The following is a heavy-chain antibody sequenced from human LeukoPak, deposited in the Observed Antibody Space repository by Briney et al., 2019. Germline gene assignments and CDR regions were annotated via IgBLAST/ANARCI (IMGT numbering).Heavy chain of an antibody. CDR3: ARSVVTATPHYFQH. J-gene: IGHJ1*01. V-gene: IGHV3-30*04. CDR2: ISYDGSNK. CDR1: DFPFIGYT. D-gene: IGHD2-21*02. Sequence: GGSLRLSCAASDFPFIGYTMHWVRQAPGKGLEWVAVISYDGSNKDYADSVKGRFTISRDNSKNTLYLQMNSLSAEDTAVYYCARSVVTATPHYFQHWGQGTLVTVSS.